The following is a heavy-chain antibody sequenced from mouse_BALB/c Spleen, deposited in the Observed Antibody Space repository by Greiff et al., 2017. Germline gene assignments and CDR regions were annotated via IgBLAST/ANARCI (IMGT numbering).Heavy chain of an antibody. CDR1: GFSLTSYG. V-gene: IGHV2-6-2*01. CDR3: ARNGYDENWFAY. CDR2: IWSDGST. J-gene: IGHJ3*01. Sequence: VQVVESGPDLVAPSQSLSITCTVSGFSLTSYGVHWVRQPPGKGLEWLVVIWSDGSTTYNSALKSRLSISKDNSKSQVFLKMNSLQTDDTAMYYCARNGYDENWFAYWGQGTLVTVSA. D-gene: IGHD2-2*01.